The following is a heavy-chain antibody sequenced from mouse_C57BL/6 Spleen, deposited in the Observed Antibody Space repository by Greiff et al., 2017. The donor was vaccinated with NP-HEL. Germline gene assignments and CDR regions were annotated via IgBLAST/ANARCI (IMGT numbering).Heavy chain of an antibody. CDR3: ARWDTTAEDRVY. J-gene: IGHJ2*01. V-gene: IGHV1-19*01. CDR1: GYTFTDYY. D-gene: IGHD1-2*01. Sequence: VQLQQSGPVLVKPGASVKMSCKASGYTFTDYYMNWVKQSHGKSLEWIGVINPYNGGTSYNQKFKGKATLTVDKSSSTASMELNSLTSEDSAVYYCARWDTTAEDRVYWGQGTTLTVSS. CDR2: INPYNGGT.